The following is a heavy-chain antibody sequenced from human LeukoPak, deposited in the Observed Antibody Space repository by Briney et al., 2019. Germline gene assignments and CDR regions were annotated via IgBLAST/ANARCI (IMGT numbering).Heavy chain of an antibody. CDR1: GYTFTSYY. Sequence: ASVKVSCKASGYTFTSYYMHWVRQAPGQGLEWMGIINPSGGSTSYAQKFQGRVTMTRDMSTSTVYMELSSLRSEDTAVYYCARDRGPVVVVVAADSNWFDPWGQGTLVTVSS. J-gene: IGHJ5*02. D-gene: IGHD2-15*01. CDR3: ARDRGPVVVVVAADSNWFDP. V-gene: IGHV1-46*01. CDR2: INPSGGST.